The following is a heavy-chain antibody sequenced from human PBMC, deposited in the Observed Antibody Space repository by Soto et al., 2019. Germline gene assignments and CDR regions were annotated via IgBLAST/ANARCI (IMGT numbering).Heavy chain of an antibody. CDR1: SGTFSSYA. J-gene: IGHJ5*02. V-gene: IGHV1-69*13. D-gene: IGHD2-15*01. CDR3: TVAADWFDP. Sequence: VASATVSCKASSGTFSSYAISWVRQAPGQGLEWMGGIIPIFGTANYAQKFQGRVTITADESTSTAYMELSSLRSEDTAVYYCTVAADWFDPWGQGTLFTVSS. CDR2: IIPIFGTA.